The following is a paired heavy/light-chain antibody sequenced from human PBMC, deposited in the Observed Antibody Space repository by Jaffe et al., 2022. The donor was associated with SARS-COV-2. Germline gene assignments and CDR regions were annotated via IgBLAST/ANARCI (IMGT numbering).Light chain of an antibody. CDR2: WAS. CDR1: QSVLYSSNNKNY. CDR3: QQYYTTLPIT. J-gene: IGKJ5*01. Sequence: DIVMTQSPDSLAVSLGERATINCRSSQSVLYSSNNKNYLAWYQQKPGQPPKLLISWASTRESGVPDRFSGSGSGTDFTLTISSLQAEDVAVYYCQQYYTTLPITFGQGTRLEIK. V-gene: IGKV4-1*01.
Heavy chain of an antibody. CDR1: GFTFRVYA. V-gene: IGHV3-30*04. Sequence: QVQLVESGGGVVQPGRSLRLSCAASGFTFRVYAMHWVRQAPGKGLEWVAVVSYDGNSKYYADSVKGRFTISRDNSKNTLYLQMNSLRAEDTAVYYCARDGQDAVAGTKWYFDLWGRGTLVTVSS. J-gene: IGHJ2*01. D-gene: IGHD6-19*01. CDR3: ARDGQDAVAGTKWYFDL. CDR2: VSYDGNSK.